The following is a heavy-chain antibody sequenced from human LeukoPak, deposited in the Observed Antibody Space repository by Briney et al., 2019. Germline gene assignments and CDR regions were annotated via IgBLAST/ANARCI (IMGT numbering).Heavy chain of an antibody. D-gene: IGHD4-17*01. CDR3: AKATVTTYYYYYYMDV. CDR2: ISYDGSNK. J-gene: IGHJ6*03. Sequence: GGSLRLSCAASGFTFSSYAMHWVRQAPGKGLEWVAVISYDGSNKYYADSVKGRFTISRDNSKNTLYLQMNSLRAEDTAVYYCAKATVTTYYYYYYMDVWGKGTTVTVSS. V-gene: IGHV3-30*04. CDR1: GFTFSSYA.